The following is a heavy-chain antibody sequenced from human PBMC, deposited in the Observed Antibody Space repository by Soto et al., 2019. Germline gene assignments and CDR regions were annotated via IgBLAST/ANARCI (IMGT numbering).Heavy chain of an antibody. CDR2: ISGSGGST. J-gene: IGHJ6*02. D-gene: IGHD3-3*01. CDR1: GFTFSSYA. Sequence: EVQLLESGGGLVQPGGSLRLSCAASGFTFSSYAMSWVRQAPGMGLEWVSGISGSGGSTYYADSVKGRFTISRDNSKNTLYLQMNSLRAEDTAVYYCAKVRYDFWSGTQYYYYGMDVWGQGTTVTVSS. V-gene: IGHV3-23*01. CDR3: AKVRYDFWSGTQYYYYGMDV.